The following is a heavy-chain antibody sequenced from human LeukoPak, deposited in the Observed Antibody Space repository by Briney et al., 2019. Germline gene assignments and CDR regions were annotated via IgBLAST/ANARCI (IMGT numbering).Heavy chain of an antibody. Sequence: AASVTVSCKASGYTFTRYYMHWVRQAPGQGLEWMGWINPNSGGTNYAQKFQGRVTMTRDTSISTAYMELSRLRSDYTAVYYCARGRLYCTNGVCNNWFDPWGQGTLVTVSS. V-gene: IGHV1-2*02. J-gene: IGHJ5*02. CDR2: INPNSGGT. CDR3: ARGRLYCTNGVCNNWFDP. D-gene: IGHD2-8*01. CDR1: GYTFTRYY.